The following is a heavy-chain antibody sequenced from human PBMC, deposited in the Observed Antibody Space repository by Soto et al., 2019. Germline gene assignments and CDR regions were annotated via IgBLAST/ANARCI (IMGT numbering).Heavy chain of an antibody. J-gene: IGHJ5*02. CDR2: IYYSGST. CDR1: GGSISSYY. V-gene: IGHV4-59*01. CDR3: ARVAVTTWYNWFDP. D-gene: IGHD4-4*01. Sequence: SETLSLTCPVSGGSISSYYWSWIRQPPGKGLEWIGYIYYSGSTNYNPSLKSRVTISVDTSKNQFSLKLSSVTAADTAVYYCARVAVTTWYNWFDPWGQGTLVTVSS.